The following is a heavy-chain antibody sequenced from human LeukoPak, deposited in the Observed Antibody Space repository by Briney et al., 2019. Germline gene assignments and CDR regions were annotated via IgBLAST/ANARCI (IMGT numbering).Heavy chain of an antibody. J-gene: IGHJ3*02. CDR3: AGGGWMDDAFDI. CDR2: IKQDGSEK. V-gene: IGHV3-7*04. Sequence: GGSLRLSCAASGFTFSTYWMSWARQAPGKGPEWVAYIKQDGSEKDYVDSVKGRFTISRDNAKNSLYLQMNSLRAEDTAIYYCAGGGWMDDAFDIWGQGTTVIVSS. CDR1: GFTFSTYW. D-gene: IGHD5-12*01.